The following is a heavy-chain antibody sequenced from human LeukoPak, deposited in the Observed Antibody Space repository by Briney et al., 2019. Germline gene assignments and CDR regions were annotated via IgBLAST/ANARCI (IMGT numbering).Heavy chain of an antibody. CDR3: ARGDYDSSGSVGY. Sequence: SQTLSLTCTVSGGSISSGGYYWSWIRQHPGKGLEWIGYIYYSGSTYYNPSLKSRVTISVDTSKNQFSLKLSSVTAADTAVYYCARGDYDSSGSVGYWGQGTLVTVSS. J-gene: IGHJ4*02. D-gene: IGHD3-22*01. CDR1: GGSISSGGYY. V-gene: IGHV4-31*03. CDR2: IYYSGST.